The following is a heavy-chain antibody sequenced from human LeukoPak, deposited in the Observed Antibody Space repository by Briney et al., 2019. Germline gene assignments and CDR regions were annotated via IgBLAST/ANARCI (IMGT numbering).Heavy chain of an antibody. Sequence: SETLSLTCTVSGGSISSGSYYWSWIRQPAGRGLEWIGRIYTSGSTNYNPSLKSRVTISVDTSKNQFSLKLSSVTAADTAVYYCARAYYYDSSGYYSIFDYWGQGTLVTVSS. V-gene: IGHV4-61*02. CDR3: ARAYYYDSSGYYSIFDY. D-gene: IGHD3-22*01. CDR1: GGSISSGSYY. J-gene: IGHJ4*02. CDR2: IYTSGST.